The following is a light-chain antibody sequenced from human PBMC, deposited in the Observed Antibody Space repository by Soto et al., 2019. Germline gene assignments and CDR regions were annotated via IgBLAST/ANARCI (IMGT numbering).Light chain of an antibody. V-gene: IGKV1-39*01. CDR1: ETISTF. CDR3: QQFFSAVLT. CDR2: GAS. Sequence: DIQLTQSPSSLSASLGDSITITCRASETISTFLNWYQVQPGKAPRLLVYGASYLQVGVPVRFRGSGSGTLFTLTIDNLQREDLAADFCQQFFSAVLTFGGGTRVDI. J-gene: IGKJ4*01.